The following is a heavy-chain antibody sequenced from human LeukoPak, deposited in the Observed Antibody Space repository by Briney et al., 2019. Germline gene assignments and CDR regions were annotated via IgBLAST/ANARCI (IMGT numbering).Heavy chain of an antibody. Sequence: GGSLRLSCAASGFTFNSYEMIWVRQAPGKGLEWVAYIDKSGSDEQYADSVRGRLTISRDNAENSLYLQMNSLRAEDTAVYYCVRDGRAGVAAVYRRFDSWGQGTLVTVSS. J-gene: IGHJ4*02. V-gene: IGHV3-48*03. CDR1: GFTFNSYE. CDR3: VRDGRAGVAAVYRRFDS. D-gene: IGHD2-15*01. CDR2: IDKSGSDE.